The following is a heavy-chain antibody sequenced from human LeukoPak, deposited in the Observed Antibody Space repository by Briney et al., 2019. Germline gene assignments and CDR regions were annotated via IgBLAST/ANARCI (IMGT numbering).Heavy chain of an antibody. V-gene: IGHV3-48*04. D-gene: IGHD2-15*01. Sequence: PGGSLRLSCAASGFTFSSYSMNWVRQAPGKGLEWVSYISSSSSTIYYADSVKGRFTISRDNAENSLYLQMNSLRAEDTAVYYCVSYSGVVVGATYRANWGQGTLVTVSS. CDR1: GFTFSSYS. CDR2: ISSSSSTI. J-gene: IGHJ4*02. CDR3: VSYSGVVVGATYRAN.